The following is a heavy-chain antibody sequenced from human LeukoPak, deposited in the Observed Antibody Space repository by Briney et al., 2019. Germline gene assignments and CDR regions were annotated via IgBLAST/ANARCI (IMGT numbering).Heavy chain of an antibody. V-gene: IGHV4-34*01. CDR3: ARGRGSGSYRTLKHFDY. CDR2: INHSGST. CDR1: GGSFSGYY. Sequence: SETLSLTCAVHGGSFSGYYWSWIRQPPGKGLEWIGEINHSGSTNYSPSLKSRVTISVDTSKNQFSLKLSSVTAADTAVYYCARGRGSGSYRTLKHFDYWGQGTLVTVSS. J-gene: IGHJ4*02. D-gene: IGHD1-26*01.